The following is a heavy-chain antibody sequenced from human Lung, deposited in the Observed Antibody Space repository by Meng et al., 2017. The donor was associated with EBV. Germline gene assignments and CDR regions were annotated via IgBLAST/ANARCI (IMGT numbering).Heavy chain of an antibody. V-gene: IGHV7-4-1*02. Sequence: QVQLVQSGSELKKPGASVKVSCKAAGYTFTSYAINGVPQAPGQGLEWMGWINTNTGNPTYAQGFTGRFVFSLDTSISTAYLQVSSLKAEDAAVYYCARGSIVGATTFDSWGQGTLVTVSS. D-gene: IGHD1-26*01. CDR1: GYTFTSYA. CDR3: ARGSIVGATTFDS. J-gene: IGHJ4*02. CDR2: INTNTGNP.